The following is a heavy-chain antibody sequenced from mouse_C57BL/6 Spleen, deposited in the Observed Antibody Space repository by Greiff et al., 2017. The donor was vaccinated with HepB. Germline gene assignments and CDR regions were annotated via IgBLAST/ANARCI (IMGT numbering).Heavy chain of an antibody. D-gene: IGHD1-1*02. CDR1: GYTFTDYN. Sequence: EVQVVESGPELVKPGASVKIPCKASGYTFTDYNMDWVKQSHGKSLEWIGDINPNNGGTIYNQKFKGKATLTIDKSSSTAYMELRSLTAEDTAVYYCARRYGVRLYYAMDYWGQGISVTVSS. CDR3: ARRYGVRLYYAMDY. V-gene: IGHV1-18*01. CDR2: INPNNGGT. J-gene: IGHJ4*01.